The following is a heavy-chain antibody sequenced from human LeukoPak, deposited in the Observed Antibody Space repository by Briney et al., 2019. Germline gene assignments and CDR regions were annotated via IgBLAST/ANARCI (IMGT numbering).Heavy chain of an antibody. J-gene: IGHJ4*02. CDR3: ARHGLSGYHLGAVDY. D-gene: IGHD5-12*01. CDR1: GYSFPSYW. CDR2: IYPGDSNT. V-gene: IGHV5-51*01. Sequence: GESLKISCKGSGYSFPSYWIGWVRQMPGKGLEWMGIIYPGDSNTRYSPSFQGQATISADKSISTAYLQWSSLKASDTAMYYCARHGLSGYHLGAVDYWGQGTLVTVSS.